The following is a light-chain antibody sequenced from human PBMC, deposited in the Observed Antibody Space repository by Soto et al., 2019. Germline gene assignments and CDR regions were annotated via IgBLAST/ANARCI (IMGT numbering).Light chain of an antibody. Sequence: EIVLTQSPATLSLSPGERATLSCRASQSVSRDLAWYHQKPSQAPRLLIYDASNRATGIPARFSGSGSGTDFTLTISSLEPEDFAVYYCEQRSDWPLTFGGGTKVEIK. CDR1: QSVSRD. CDR2: DAS. J-gene: IGKJ4*01. V-gene: IGKV3-11*01. CDR3: EQRSDWPLT.